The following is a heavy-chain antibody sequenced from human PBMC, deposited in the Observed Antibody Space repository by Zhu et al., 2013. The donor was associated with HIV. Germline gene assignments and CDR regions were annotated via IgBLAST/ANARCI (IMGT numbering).Heavy chain of an antibody. J-gene: IGHJ3*02. CDR1: GYTFINYG. V-gene: IGHV1-18*01. CDR3: ARARGGYCSSTTCPQNFDM. CDR2: ISAYNGNT. D-gene: IGHD2-2*01. Sequence: QAQLVQSGTEVKKPGASVTVSCKASGYTFINYGISWVRQAPGQGLEWMGWISAYNGNTNYAQKLQGRVTMTTDTSTSTAYMELRSLRSDDTAVYYCARARGGYCSSTTCPQNFDMWGQGTMVTVSS.